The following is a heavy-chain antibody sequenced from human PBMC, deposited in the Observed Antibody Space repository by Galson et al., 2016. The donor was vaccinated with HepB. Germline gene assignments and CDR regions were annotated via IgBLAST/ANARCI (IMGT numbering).Heavy chain of an antibody. CDR3: ARLQYDGSVFHPFDC. J-gene: IGHJ4*02. Sequence: SLRLSCAASGFTFGDHHYVDWVRQAPGKGLEWICRSRDRAASYRTEFAASVKGRFTISRDDSKSSLYLQMNSLKTEDTAVYYCARLQYDGSVFHPFDCWGQGTLVTVSS. V-gene: IGHV3-72*01. D-gene: IGHD3-22*01. CDR1: GFTFGDHHY. CDR2: SRDRAASYRT.